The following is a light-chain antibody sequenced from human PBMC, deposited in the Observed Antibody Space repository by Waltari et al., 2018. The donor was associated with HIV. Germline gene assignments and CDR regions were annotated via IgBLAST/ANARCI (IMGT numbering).Light chain of an antibody. Sequence: QSALTQPASVSGSPGQSITLSCPGTSSAVGGSNYVSCYQQHPGKAPKLMIYEVSNRPSGVSNRFSGSKSGNTASLTISGLQAEDEADYYCSSYTSSKTRVFGGGTKLTVL. CDR2: EVS. CDR1: SSAVGGSNY. V-gene: IGLV2-14*01. J-gene: IGLJ2*01. CDR3: SSYTSSKTRV.